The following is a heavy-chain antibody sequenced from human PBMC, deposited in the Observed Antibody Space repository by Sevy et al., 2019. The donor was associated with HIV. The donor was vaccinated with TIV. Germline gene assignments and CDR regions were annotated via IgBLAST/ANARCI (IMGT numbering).Heavy chain of an antibody. CDR1: GYTFTGYY. J-gene: IGHJ6*02. Sequence: ASVKVSCKASGYTFTGYYMHWVRQAPGQGLEWMGRINPNSGGTNYAQKFQGRVTMTRDTSISTAYMERSRLRSDDTAVYYCARGHPNDITIFGVVIGLYYYGMDVWGQGTTVTVSS. V-gene: IGHV1-2*06. D-gene: IGHD3-3*01. CDR2: INPNSGGT. CDR3: ARGHPNDITIFGVVIGLYYYGMDV.